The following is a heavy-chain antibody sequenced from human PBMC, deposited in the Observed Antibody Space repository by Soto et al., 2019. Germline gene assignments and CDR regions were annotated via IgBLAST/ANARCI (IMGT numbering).Heavy chain of an antibody. CDR2: INAGNGNT. CDR3: ARDLPHRPHYYYGMDV. J-gene: IGHJ6*02. Sequence: ASVKVSCKASGYTFTSYAMHWVRQAPGQRLEWMGWINAGNGNTKYSQKFQGRVTITRDTSASTAYMELSSLRSEDTAVYYCARDLPHRPHYYYGMDVWGQGTTVTVSS. CDR1: GYTFTSYA. V-gene: IGHV1-3*01. D-gene: IGHD6-6*01.